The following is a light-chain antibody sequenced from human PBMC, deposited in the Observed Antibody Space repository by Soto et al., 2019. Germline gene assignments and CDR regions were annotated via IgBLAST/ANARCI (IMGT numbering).Light chain of an antibody. CDR1: STDVGGYNY. CDR3: SSYSMGGTDV. J-gene: IGLJ2*01. Sequence: QSVLTQPASVSGSPGQSITISCTGTSTDVGGYNYVSWFQHLPVKAPRLIIYDVSYRPSGASHRFSGSRSGNTASLTISGLQAEDEADYYCSSYSMGGTDVFGGGTKLTVL. CDR2: DVS. V-gene: IGLV2-14*03.